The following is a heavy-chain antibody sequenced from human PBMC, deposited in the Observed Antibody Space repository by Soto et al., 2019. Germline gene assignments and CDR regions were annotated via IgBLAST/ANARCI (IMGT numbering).Heavy chain of an antibody. J-gene: IGHJ6*02. Sequence: GEALMISWKGSGYISTHYWIGGGRQLPGKGLERMGIIYPGDSDTRYSPSFQGHVTITVDKSTSTAYLQWSTLKASHTAMYYWSRHIGNFRSYSYAIDVWDQGTTLTVSS. CDR1: GYISTHYW. CDR3: SRHIGNFRSYSYAIDV. D-gene: IGHD2-15*01. V-gene: IGHV5-51*01. CDR2: IYPGDSDT.